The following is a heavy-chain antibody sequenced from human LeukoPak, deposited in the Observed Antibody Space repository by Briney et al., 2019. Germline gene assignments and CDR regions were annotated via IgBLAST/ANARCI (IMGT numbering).Heavy chain of an antibody. CDR2: ISGSGGST. J-gene: IGHJ4*02. CDR1: GFTFSSYS. D-gene: IGHD2-2*01. Sequence: GGSLRLSCAASGFTFSSYSMSWVRQAPGKGLEWVSGISGSGGSTDYADSVKGRFTICRDNSKNTLYLQMNSLRVEDTAVYYCAKDPGYQVVYCFDYWGQGTLVTVSS. CDR3: AKDPGYQVVYCFDY. V-gene: IGHV3-23*01.